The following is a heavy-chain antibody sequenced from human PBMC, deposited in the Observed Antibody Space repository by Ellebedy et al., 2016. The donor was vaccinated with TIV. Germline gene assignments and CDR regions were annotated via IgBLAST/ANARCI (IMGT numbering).Heavy chain of an antibody. CDR2: ISGSDGST. J-gene: IGHJ4*02. D-gene: IGHD3-10*01. CDR1: GFTFTNYA. Sequence: GESLKISCVASGFTFTNYAMNWVRQAPGKGLEWISAISGSDGSTYYAESVKARFSVSRDNSKNTMYLQMDSLRAEDTAVYFCAKVNNYGSGNFDYWGQGALVTVS. CDR3: AKVNNYGSGNFDY. V-gene: IGHV3-23*01.